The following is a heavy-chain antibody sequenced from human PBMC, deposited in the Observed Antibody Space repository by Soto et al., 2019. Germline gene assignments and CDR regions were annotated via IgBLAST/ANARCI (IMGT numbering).Heavy chain of an antibody. CDR3: ARQGQLSPYYYAMDV. V-gene: IGHV5-51*01. CDR1: GYRFTTYW. Sequence: EVQLVQSGAEVKKPGESLKISCKVSGYRFTTYWIAWVRQMPGKGLEWMGIIHPGDSDTRYSPSFQGQVTISADKSVGTAFLQWSRLKASDTATYYCARQGQLSPYYYAMDVWGQGTTVTVSS. D-gene: IGHD1-1*01. CDR2: IHPGDSDT. J-gene: IGHJ6*02.